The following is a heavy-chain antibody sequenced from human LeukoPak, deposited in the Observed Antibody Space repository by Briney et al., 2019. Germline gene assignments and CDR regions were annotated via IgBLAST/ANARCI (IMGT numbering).Heavy chain of an antibody. CDR2: VYYSGNT. CDR3: ARGGLDGDYGPLYYYYGMDV. CDR1: GGSISSSRYY. J-gene: IGHJ6*02. D-gene: IGHD4-17*01. V-gene: IGHV4-39*07. Sequence: SETLSLTCTVSGGSISSSRYYWAWIRQPPGRGLEWIGSVYYSGNTYYNPSLESRVTISVDTSKNQFSLKLSSVTAADTAVYYCARGGLDGDYGPLYYYYGMDVWGQGTTVTVSS.